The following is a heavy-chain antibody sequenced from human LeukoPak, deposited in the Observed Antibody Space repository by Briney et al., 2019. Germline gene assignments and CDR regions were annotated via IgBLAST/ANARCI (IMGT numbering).Heavy chain of an antibody. CDR2: ITGNALTT. CDR1: GFTFSNYA. D-gene: IGHD3-22*01. CDR3: AKLQDFYDNSGYSYFDN. V-gene: IGHV3-23*01. J-gene: IGHJ4*02. Sequence: GGSLRLSCAASGFTFSNYAMSWVREAPGEGLEWVSSITGNALTTYHADLIKGRFTISRDASKNTLYLHLSSLRVEDTAVYYCAKLQDFYDNSGYSYFDNWGQGTLVTVSS.